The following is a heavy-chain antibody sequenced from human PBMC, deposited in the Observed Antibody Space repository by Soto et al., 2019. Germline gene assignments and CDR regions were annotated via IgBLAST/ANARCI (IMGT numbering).Heavy chain of an antibody. V-gene: IGHV4-34*01. CDR2: INHSGST. D-gene: IGHD6-25*01. CDR3: ARVTGRCYYGMDV. Sequence: QVQLQQWGAGLLKPSETLSLTCAVYGGSFSGYYWSWIRQPPGKGLEWIGEINHSGSTNYNPSLKSRVTIAVDASKNQFSLKLSSVTAADTAVYYCARVTGRCYYGMDVWGQGTTVTVS. J-gene: IGHJ6*02. CDR1: GGSFSGYY.